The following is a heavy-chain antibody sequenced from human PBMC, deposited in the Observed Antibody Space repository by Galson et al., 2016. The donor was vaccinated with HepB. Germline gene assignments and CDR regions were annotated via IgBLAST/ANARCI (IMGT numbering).Heavy chain of an antibody. CDR3: ASLDSLSDQSHYFDY. V-gene: IGHV3-53*01. CDR1: DFSVSAFY. Sequence: SLRLSCAISDFSVSAFYMSWVRQAPGKGLECVSVIYTDGNTYYADAVRGRFTISRDDSKNTLYLQLKSLRADDTAVYYCASLDSLSDQSHYFDYWGQGTLVTVSS. D-gene: IGHD2-2*01. J-gene: IGHJ4*02. CDR2: IYTDGNT.